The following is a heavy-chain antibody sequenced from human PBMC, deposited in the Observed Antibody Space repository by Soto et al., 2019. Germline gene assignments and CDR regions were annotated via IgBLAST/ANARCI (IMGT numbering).Heavy chain of an antibody. J-gene: IGHJ6*03. Sequence: GKGLEWVGFIRSKAYGGTTEYAASVKGRFTISRDDSKSSAYLQMISLKTEDTAVYYCTRDQDIGATPVYSFMDVWRNGSSDT. V-gene: IGHV3-49*02. CDR3: TRDQDIGATPVYSFMDV. CDR2: IRSKAYGGTT. D-gene: IGHD5-12*01.